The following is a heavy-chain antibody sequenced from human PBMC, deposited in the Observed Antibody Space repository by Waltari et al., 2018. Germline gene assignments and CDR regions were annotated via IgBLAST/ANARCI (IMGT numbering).Heavy chain of an antibody. Sequence: QLQLQESGSGLVKPSQTLSLTCAVSGGSTSSGGYSWSWIRQPPGKGLEWIGYIYHSGSTYYNPSLKSRVTISVDRSKNQFSLKLSSVTAADTAVYYCARGREPYYYGSGSTFDYWGQGTLVTVSS. CDR1: GGSTSSGGYS. CDR3: ARGREPYYYGSGSTFDY. V-gene: IGHV4-30-2*01. J-gene: IGHJ4*02. D-gene: IGHD3-10*01. CDR2: IYHSGST.